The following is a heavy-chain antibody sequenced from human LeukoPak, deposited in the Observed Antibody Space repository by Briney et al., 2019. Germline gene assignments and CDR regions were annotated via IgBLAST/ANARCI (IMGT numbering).Heavy chain of an antibody. CDR2: ISYDGSNK. V-gene: IGHV3-30*18. J-gene: IGHJ4*02. D-gene: IGHD1-26*01. CDR3: AKVRNSGRYWFDY. CDR1: GFTFSSYG. Sequence: PGRSLRLSCAASGFTFSSYGMHWVRQAPGKGLEWVAVISYDGSNKYYADSVKGRFTISRDNSKNTLYLQMNSLRAEDTAVYYCAKVRNSGRYWFDYWGQGTLVTVSS.